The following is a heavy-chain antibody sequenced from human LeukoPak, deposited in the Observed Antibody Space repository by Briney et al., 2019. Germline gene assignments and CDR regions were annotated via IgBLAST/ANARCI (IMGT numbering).Heavy chain of an antibody. Sequence: SETLSLTCTVSGGSMSSYYWRWLRQSPGKGLEWIGHIYYSGSTNYNPSLKSRVTISVDTSKNQFSLRLSSVTAADTAVYYCARVTGPHAFDIWGQGTLVTVSS. J-gene: IGHJ3*02. D-gene: IGHD3-9*01. V-gene: IGHV4-59*01. CDR2: IYYSGST. CDR3: ARVTGPHAFDI. CDR1: GGSMSSYY.